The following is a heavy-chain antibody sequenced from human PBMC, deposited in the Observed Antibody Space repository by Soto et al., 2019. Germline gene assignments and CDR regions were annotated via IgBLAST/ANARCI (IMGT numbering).Heavy chain of an antibody. CDR3: SEDVVVGATTGLGDYYYYYGMDV. V-gene: IGHV3-30*18. Sequence: QVQLVESGGGVVQPGRSLRLSCAASGFTFSSYGMHWVRQAPGKGLEWVAVISYDGSNKYYADSVKGRFTISRGNSNNTLYLQMNSRRAAETAVYYCSEDVVVGATTGLGDYYYYYGMDVW. CDR2: ISYDGSNK. J-gene: IGHJ6*01. D-gene: IGHD1-26*01. CDR1: GFTFSSYG.